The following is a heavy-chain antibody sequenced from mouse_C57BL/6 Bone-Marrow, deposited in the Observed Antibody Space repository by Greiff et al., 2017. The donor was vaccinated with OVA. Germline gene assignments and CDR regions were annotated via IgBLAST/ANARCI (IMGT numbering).Heavy chain of an antibody. CDR3: GRGYALAMDY. V-gene: IGHV1-50*01. J-gene: IGHJ4*01. Sequence: QVQLQQPGAELVKPGASVKLSCKASGYTFTSYWMQWVKQRPGQGLEWIGEIDPSDSYTNYNQKFKGKATLTVDTSSSTAYMQLSSLTSEDSAVYYYGRGYALAMDYWGQGTSVTVSS. CDR2: IDPSDSYT. D-gene: IGHD1-2*01. CDR1: GYTFTSYW.